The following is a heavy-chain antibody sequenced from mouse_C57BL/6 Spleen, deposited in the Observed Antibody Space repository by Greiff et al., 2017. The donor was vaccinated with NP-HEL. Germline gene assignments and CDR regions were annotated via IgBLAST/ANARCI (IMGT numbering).Heavy chain of an antibody. Sequence: QVQLQQPGTELVKPGASVKLSCKASGYTFTSYWMHWVKQRPGQGLEWIGNINPSNGGTNYNEKFKSKATLTVDKSSSTAYMQLSSLTSEDSAVYYCARIGRIYDGYYVEAMDYWGQGTSVTVSS. D-gene: IGHD2-3*01. CDR3: ARIGRIYDGYYVEAMDY. V-gene: IGHV1-53*01. CDR1: GYTFTSYW. CDR2: INPSNGGT. J-gene: IGHJ4*01.